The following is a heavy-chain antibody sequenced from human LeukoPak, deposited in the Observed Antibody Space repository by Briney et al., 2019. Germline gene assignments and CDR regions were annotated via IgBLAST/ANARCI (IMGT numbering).Heavy chain of an antibody. D-gene: IGHD4-17*01. J-gene: IGHJ4*02. V-gene: IGHV3-23*01. CDR2: ISGSGGST. Sequence: GGSLRLSGAAAGFTFSNYAMSGVRPAPGRRLEVVSAISGSGGSTYYAAAVKGRFTISRDNSKNTLYLQMNSLRAEDTAVYYCAKATVLYYFDYWGQGTLVTVSS. CDR3: AKATVLYYFDY. CDR1: GFTFSNYA.